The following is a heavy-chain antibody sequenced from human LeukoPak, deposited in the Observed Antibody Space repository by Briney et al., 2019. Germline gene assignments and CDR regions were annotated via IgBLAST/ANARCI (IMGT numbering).Heavy chain of an antibody. V-gene: IGHV4-34*01. CDR2: INHSGST. CDR1: GGSFSGYY. CDR3: ARLPYDYVWGSYRHHEDY. J-gene: IGHJ4*02. Sequence: SETLSLTCAVYGGSFSGYYWSWIRQPPGKGLEWIGEINHSGSTNYNPSLKSRVTISVDTSKNQFSLKLSSVTAADMAVYYCARLPYDYVWGSYRHHEDYWGQGTLVTVSS. D-gene: IGHD3-16*02.